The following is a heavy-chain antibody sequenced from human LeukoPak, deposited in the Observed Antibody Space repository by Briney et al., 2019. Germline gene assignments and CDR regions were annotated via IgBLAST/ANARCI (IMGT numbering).Heavy chain of an antibody. D-gene: IGHD7-27*01. CDR3: TRVLNWGGYFDY. CDR2: IDPNSGDT. J-gene: IGHJ4*02. V-gene: IGHV1-2*02. CDR1: GYTFTGSH. Sequence: GASVKLSCKASGYTFTGSHVLWVRQAPGQGLEWMGWIDPNSGDTNFVQKFQGRVTMARDTSISTAYMELSSLKSDDTAVYYCTRVLNWGGYFDYWGQGTLVTVSS.